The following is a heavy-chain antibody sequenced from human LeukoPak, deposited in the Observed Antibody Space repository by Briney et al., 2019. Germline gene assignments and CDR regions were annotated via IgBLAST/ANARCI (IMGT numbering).Heavy chain of an antibody. D-gene: IGHD5-18*01. V-gene: IGHV4-34*01. J-gene: IGHJ4*02. CDR3: ARGGAIVTLEEGFDY. Sequence: PSETLSLTCAVYGGSFSGYYWSWIRQPPGKGLEWIGEINHSGSTNYNPSLKSRVTISVDTSKNQFSLKLSSMTAADTAVYYCARGGAIVTLEEGFDYWGQGTLVTVSS. CDR1: GGSFSGYY. CDR2: INHSGST.